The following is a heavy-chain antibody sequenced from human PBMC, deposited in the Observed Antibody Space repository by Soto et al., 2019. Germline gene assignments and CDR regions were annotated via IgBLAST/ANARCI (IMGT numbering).Heavy chain of an antibody. D-gene: IGHD6-6*01. Sequence: QVQLQQWGAGLLKPSETLSLTCAVYGGSFGDHYWTWIRQPPGKGLEWIGEVNLSGSTNYNPSLKSRVTISVDTSNNQFSLKLRSVTAADTAVYYCARGVLYSSASFDYWGQGILVTVSS. J-gene: IGHJ4*02. CDR1: GGSFGDHY. CDR2: VNLSGST. CDR3: ARGVLYSSASFDY. V-gene: IGHV4-34*01.